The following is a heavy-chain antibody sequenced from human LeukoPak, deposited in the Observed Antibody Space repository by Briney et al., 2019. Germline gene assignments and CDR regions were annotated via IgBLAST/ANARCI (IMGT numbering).Heavy chain of an antibody. CDR1: GESFSGYY. J-gene: IGHJ6*02. V-gene: IGHV4-34*01. Sequence: SETLSLTCAVYGESFSGYYWSWLRQPPGKGLEWIGEINDSGTTNYNPSLKSRVTISIDSSKSQFSLKLSSVTAADTAVYYCARGASCGGDCYWEDYYYYGTDVWGQGTTVTVSS. CDR2: INDSGTT. CDR3: ARGASCGGDCYWEDYYYYGTDV. D-gene: IGHD2-21*02.